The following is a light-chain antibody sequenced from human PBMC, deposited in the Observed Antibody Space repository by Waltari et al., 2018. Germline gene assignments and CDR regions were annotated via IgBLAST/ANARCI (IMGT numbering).Light chain of an antibody. CDR3: QQSDESSLT. V-gene: IGKV1-39*01. CDR2: AAS. CDR1: QSISNS. Sequence: DILITHSPSSLSASVGDRVPVTRRASQSISNSLNWYQQKPGKAPKFLIYAASILQSGVPSRFSGSGSGTDFTLTISSLQPDDFATYYCQQSDESSLTFGEGTKVEF. J-gene: IGKJ1*01.